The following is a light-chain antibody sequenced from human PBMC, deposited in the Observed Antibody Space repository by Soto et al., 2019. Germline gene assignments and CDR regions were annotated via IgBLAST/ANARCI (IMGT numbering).Light chain of an antibody. J-gene: IGLJ2*01. CDR1: SSNIGSNT. CDR2: SDN. V-gene: IGLV1-44*01. Sequence: QSVLTQPPSASGTPGQRVTISCSGSSSNIGSNTVNWYQQLPGTAPKLLIYSDNQRPSGVPDRFSVSKSGTSASLAISGLQSDDEADYYCAAWDDSLNGLVFGGGTKVTVL. CDR3: AAWDDSLNGLV.